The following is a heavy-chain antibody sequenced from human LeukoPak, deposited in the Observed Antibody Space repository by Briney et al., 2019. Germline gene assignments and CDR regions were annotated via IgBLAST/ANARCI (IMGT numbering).Heavy chain of an antibody. CDR2: IKEDGSET. CDR3: AREVQVYCSSKSCYNLDH. CDR1: GFTFSSYA. J-gene: IGHJ4*02. D-gene: IGHD2-2*02. Sequence: GGSLRLSCAASGFTFSSYAMSWVRQAPGKGLEWVANIKEDGSETYYVDSVKGRFIISRDNAKNSLYLQMNSLRAEDTAVYHCAREVQVYCSSKSCYNLDHWGQGTLVTVSS. V-gene: IGHV3-7*01.